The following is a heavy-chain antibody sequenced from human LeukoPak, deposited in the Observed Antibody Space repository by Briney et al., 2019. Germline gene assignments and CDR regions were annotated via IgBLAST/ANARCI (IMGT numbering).Heavy chain of an antibody. CDR3: ARDFCDH. V-gene: IGHV3-21*01. CDR1: GFTFSSYA. Sequence: GGSLRLSCAASGFTFSSYAMMWVRQAPGKGLEWVSSIDGTSSFIYYADSLKGRFTVSRDNAKNSLYLQMNSLRAEDTAVYYCARDFCDHWGQGTLVTVSS. CDR2: IDGTSSFI. J-gene: IGHJ5*02. D-gene: IGHD3-3*01.